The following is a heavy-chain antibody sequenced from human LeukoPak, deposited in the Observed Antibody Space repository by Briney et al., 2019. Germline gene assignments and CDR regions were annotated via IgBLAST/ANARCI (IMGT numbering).Heavy chain of an antibody. J-gene: IGHJ5*02. CDR2: INAGNGNT. CDR3: ARPSITMVRGAWFDP. CDR1: GYTFTSYA. Sequence: ASVKVSCTASGYTFTSYAMHWVRQAPGQRLEWMGWINAGNGNTKYSQKFQGRVTITRDTSASTAYMELSSLRSEDTAVYYCARPSITMVRGAWFDPWGQGTLVTVSS. D-gene: IGHD3-10*01. V-gene: IGHV1-3*01.